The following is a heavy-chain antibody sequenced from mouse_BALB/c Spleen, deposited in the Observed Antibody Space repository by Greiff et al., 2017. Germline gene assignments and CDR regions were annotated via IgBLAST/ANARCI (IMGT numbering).Heavy chain of an antibody. Sequence: EVHLVESGGGLVKPGGSLKLSCAASGFTFSSYAMSWVRQTPEKRLEWVASISSGGSTYYPDSVKGRFTISRDNARNILYLRMSSLRSEDTAMYYCAREADLLWLRRGGFDYWGQGTTLTVSS. D-gene: IGHD2-2*01. CDR2: ISSGGST. CDR1: GFTFSSYA. J-gene: IGHJ2*01. V-gene: IGHV5-6-5*01. CDR3: AREADLLWLRRGGFDY.